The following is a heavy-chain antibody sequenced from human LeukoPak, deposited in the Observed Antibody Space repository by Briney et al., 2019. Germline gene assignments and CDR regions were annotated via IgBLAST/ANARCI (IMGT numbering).Heavy chain of an antibody. J-gene: IGHJ5*02. D-gene: IGHD3-10*01. Sequence: PSETLSLTCTVSGGSISSYYWSWSRQPPGKGLEWIGSIYYSGSTYYNPSLKSRVTISVDTSKNQFSLKLSSVTAADTAVYYCARHLLWFGELLDWFDPWGQGTLVTVSS. V-gene: IGHV4-59*05. CDR2: IYYSGST. CDR3: ARHLLWFGELLDWFDP. CDR1: GGSISSYY.